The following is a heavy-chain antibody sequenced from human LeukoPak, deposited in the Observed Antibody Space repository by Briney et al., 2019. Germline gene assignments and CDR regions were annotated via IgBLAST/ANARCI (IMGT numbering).Heavy chain of an antibody. J-gene: IGHJ4*02. V-gene: IGHV4-34*01. CDR3: ARSTAYGGNPPGGLYFDY. Sequence: SETLSLTCAVYGGSFSGYYWSWIRQPPGKGLEWIGEINHSRSTNYNPSLKSRVTISVDTSKNQFSLKLSSVTAADTAVYYCARSTAYGGNPPGGLYFDYWGQGTLVTVSS. CDR2: INHSRST. D-gene: IGHD4-23*01. CDR1: GGSFSGYY.